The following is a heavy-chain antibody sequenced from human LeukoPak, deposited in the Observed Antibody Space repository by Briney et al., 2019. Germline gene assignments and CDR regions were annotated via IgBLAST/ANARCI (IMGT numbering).Heavy chain of an antibody. CDR2: IYPGDSDT. J-gene: IGHJ4*02. D-gene: IGHD3-22*01. Sequence: GESLKISCKGSGYSFTSYWIGWVRQMPGKGLEWMGIIYPGDSDTRYSPSFQGQVTISADKSVSTAYLQWSSLKASDTAMYYCVRLYDSSGYYYRYYFDYWGQGTLVTVSS. V-gene: IGHV5-51*01. CDR1: GYSFTSYW. CDR3: VRLYDSSGYYYRYYFDY.